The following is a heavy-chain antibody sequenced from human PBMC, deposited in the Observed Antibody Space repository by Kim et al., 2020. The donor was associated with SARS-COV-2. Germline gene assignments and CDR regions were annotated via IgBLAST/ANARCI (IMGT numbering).Heavy chain of an antibody. Sequence: GGSLRLSCGASGFTFSSYGMHWVRQAPGKGLEWVAFISYDGSNNYYADSVKGRFTISRDNSKNTVFLQMNSLRAEDTAVYYCAKAHASYWGQGTQVTVSS. CDR3: AKAHASY. CDR1: GFTFSSYG. J-gene: IGHJ4*02. CDR2: ISYDGSNN. V-gene: IGHV3-30*18.